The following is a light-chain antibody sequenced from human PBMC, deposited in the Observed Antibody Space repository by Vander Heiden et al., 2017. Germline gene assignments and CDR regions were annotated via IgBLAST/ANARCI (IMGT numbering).Light chain of an antibody. CDR1: NIGSKS. V-gene: IGLV3-21*01. Sequence: SYVLTQPPSVSVAPGKTVKIPCGGNNIGSKSVHWYQQKSGQAPVLVVNDDTDRPSGIPERFSGSNSGNTATLTISRVEAGDEADYYCQVWDSSSDHVVFGGGTKLTVL. CDR2: DDT. CDR3: QVWDSSSDHVV. J-gene: IGLJ2*01.